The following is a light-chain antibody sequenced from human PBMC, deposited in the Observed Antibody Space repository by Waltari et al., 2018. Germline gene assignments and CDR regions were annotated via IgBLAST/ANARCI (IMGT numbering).Light chain of an antibody. CDR3: QHQGT. J-gene: IGKJ3*01. V-gene: IGKV3-15*01. CDR2: GAS. Sequence: EIVMTQSPVTLSVSSGERATISRRASLSVSTNLAWYQQKPGQAPRLLIYGASTRATGIPARFSGSGSGTDFTLTINSLQSEDFAVYYCQHQGTFGPGTKVDIK. CDR1: LSVSTN.